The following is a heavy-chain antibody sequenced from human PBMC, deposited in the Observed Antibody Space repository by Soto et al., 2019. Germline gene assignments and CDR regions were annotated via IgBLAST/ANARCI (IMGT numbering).Heavy chain of an antibody. J-gene: IGHJ4*02. V-gene: IGHV3-23*01. CDR2: ISGSGSST. Sequence: EVQLLESGGGLVEPGGSRRLSCAASGFTFSSYTMRWVRQAPGKGLEWVSTISGSGSSTYAADSVKGRFTISRDNSKNTLYLQMNSLRVEDTAIYYCAKAWGIDYWGQCTLVTVSS. CDR1: GFTFSSYT. CDR3: AKAWGIDY. D-gene: IGHD7-27*01.